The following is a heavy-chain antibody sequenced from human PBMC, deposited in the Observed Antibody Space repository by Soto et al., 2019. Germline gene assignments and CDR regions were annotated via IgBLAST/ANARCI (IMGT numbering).Heavy chain of an antibody. CDR1: GGSISGSYYY. CDR2: VFYPGFT. CDR3: ATSQKGYNWNYFDN. Sequence: PSETLSLTCAVPGGSISGSYYYWGWLRPSPGKGPEWIGSVFYPGFTSNNPSLESRVSVSVDTSKNQFSLKGSGVSAADTAVYYCATSQKGYNWNYFDNWGQGALVTVSS. V-gene: IGHV4-39*01. D-gene: IGHD1-20*01. J-gene: IGHJ4*02.